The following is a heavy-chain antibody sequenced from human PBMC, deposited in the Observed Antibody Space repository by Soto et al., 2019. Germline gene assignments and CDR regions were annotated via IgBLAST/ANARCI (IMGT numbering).Heavy chain of an antibody. CDR3: AKGEGPQVVAGSSYYLYNGMDV. D-gene: IGHD6-19*01. CDR1: GGTSSSYT. J-gene: IGHJ6*02. CDR2: IIPILGRA. V-gene: IGHV1-69*10. Sequence: EASVKVSCKASGGTSSSYTISWVRQAPRQGLEWMGGIIPILGRATYAQKFQGRVTITADNSTSTAYMELRSLRSEDTAVYYCAKGEGPQVVAGSSYYLYNGMDVWGQGTTVTVSS.